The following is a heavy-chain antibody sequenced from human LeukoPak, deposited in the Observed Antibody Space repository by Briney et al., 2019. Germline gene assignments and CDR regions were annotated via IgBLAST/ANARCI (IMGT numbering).Heavy chain of an antibody. Sequence: GGSLRLSCAVSGFTFSNFWMNWVRQPPGKGLEWVANIQQDGGQTFYVDSVRGRFTISRDNAKNSLYLEMNGLRAEDTAVYFCARDFPGGDSVLPHASDFWGQGSLVTVSS. CDR1: GFTFSNFW. J-gene: IGHJ4*02. CDR2: IQQDGGQT. D-gene: IGHD4-23*01. V-gene: IGHV3-7*01. CDR3: ARDFPGGDSVLPHASDF.